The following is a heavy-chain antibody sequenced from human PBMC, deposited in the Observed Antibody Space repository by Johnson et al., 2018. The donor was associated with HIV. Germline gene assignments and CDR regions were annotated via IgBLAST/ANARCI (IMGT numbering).Heavy chain of an antibody. V-gene: IGHV3-30*04. J-gene: IGHJ3*02. Sequence: MQLVESGGGVVQPGRSLRLSCAASGFTFSSYAMHWVRQAPGKGLEWVAVISYDGSNKYYADSVKGRFTISRDNSKNTLYLQMNSLRAEDTAVYYCASGLGIVGATRSAFDIWGQGTMVTVSS. CDR1: GFTFSSYA. CDR3: ASGLGIVGATRSAFDI. CDR2: ISYDGSNK. D-gene: IGHD1-26*01.